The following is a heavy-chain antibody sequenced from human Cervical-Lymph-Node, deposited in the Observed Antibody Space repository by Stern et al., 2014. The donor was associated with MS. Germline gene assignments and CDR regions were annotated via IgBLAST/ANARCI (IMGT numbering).Heavy chain of an antibody. CDR3: ARDRYSSSWYNYFDY. J-gene: IGHJ4*02. CDR2: IWYDGSNK. CDR1: GFTFSSYG. V-gene: IGHV3-33*01. Sequence: VQLVESGGGVVQPGGSLRLSCAASGFTFSSYGMHWVRQAPGKGLEWVAVIWYDGSNKNYADSVKSRFTISRDNSKNTLYLQMNSLRAEDTAVYYCARDRYSSSWYNYFDYWGQGTLVTVSS. D-gene: IGHD6-13*01.